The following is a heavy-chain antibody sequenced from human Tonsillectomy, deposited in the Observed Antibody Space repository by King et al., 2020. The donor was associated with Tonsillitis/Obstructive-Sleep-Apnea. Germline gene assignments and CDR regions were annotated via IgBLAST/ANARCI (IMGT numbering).Heavy chain of an antibody. Sequence: VQLVQSGGGVVQPGRSLRLSCAASGFTFSSYGMHWVRQAPGKGLEWVAVISYDGSNKYYADSVKGRFTISRDNSKNTLYLQMNSLRAEDTAVYYCAKDLGSSWYHYYYYYGMDVWGQGTTVTVSS. J-gene: IGHJ6*02. D-gene: IGHD6-13*01. CDR2: ISYDGSNK. CDR1: GFTFSSYG. V-gene: IGHV3-30*18. CDR3: AKDLGSSWYHYYYYYGMDV.